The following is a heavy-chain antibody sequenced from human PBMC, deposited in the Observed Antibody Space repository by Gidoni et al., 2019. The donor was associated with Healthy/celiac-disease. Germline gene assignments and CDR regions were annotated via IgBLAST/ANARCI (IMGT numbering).Heavy chain of an antibody. CDR1: GGTFSSYA. Sequence: QVQLVQSGAAVKKPGSSVKVSCQASGGTFSSYAISWVRQAPGQGLEWMGRIIPILGIANYAKKFQGRVTMTADKSTSTAYMELSSLGAEDTAVYYCARDLGGLRFDYWGQGTLVTVAA. CDR2: IIPILGIA. J-gene: IGHJ4*02. D-gene: IGHD3-16*01. V-gene: IGHV1-69*04. CDR3: ARDLGGLRFDY.